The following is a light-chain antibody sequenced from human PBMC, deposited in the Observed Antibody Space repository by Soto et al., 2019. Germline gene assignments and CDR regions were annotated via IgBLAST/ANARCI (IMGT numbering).Light chain of an antibody. CDR3: QQYGSSSWT. V-gene: IGKV3-20*01. Sequence: EIVLTQSPGILSLSPGERATLSCRASQSVSSSYLAWYQQKPGQASRLLIYGASSRATGIPDRFSGSGSGTDFTLAISRLEPEDFVVYYCQQYGSSSWTFGQGTKV. CDR2: GAS. J-gene: IGKJ1*01. CDR1: QSVSSSY.